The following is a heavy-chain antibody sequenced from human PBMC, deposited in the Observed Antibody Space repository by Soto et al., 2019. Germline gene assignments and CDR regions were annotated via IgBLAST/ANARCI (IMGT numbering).Heavy chain of an antibody. CDR1: GGSISSGGYS. D-gene: IGHD4-17*01. Sequence: PSETLSLTCAVSGGSISSGGYSWSWIRQPPGKGLEWIGYIYHSGSTYYNPSLKSRVTISVDRSKNQFSLKLSSVTAADTAVYYCAKGYPTTVTMSRVVYYGMDVWGQGTTVTVSS. CDR3: AKGYPTTVTMSRVVYYGMDV. J-gene: IGHJ6*02. CDR2: IYHSGST. V-gene: IGHV4-30-2*01.